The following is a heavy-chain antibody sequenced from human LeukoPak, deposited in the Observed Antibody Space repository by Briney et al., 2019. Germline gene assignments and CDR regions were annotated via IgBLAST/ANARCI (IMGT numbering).Heavy chain of an antibody. V-gene: IGHV3-23*01. J-gene: IGHJ4*02. CDR2: ISGRGNNT. CDR3: AKFGSSGRPYWSPSDY. D-gene: IGHD3-10*01. Sequence: GGSLRLSCAAPGFTFNTNAMNWVRQAPGKGLEWVSGISGRGNNTYYTNSVQRRLPISRDNTKNTLYLQMNSLRDEDTAVYYCAKFGSSGRPYWSPSDYWGQGVLVTVSA. CDR1: GFTFNTNA.